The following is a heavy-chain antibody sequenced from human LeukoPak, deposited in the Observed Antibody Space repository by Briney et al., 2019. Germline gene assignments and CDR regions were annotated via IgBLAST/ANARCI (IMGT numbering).Heavy chain of an antibody. Sequence: PGGSLRLSCAASGFTFSNYWINWVRQAPGKGLEWVANIKEDGSQKYYVDSVKGRFTSSRDNAKNSVYLQMSSLRDEDTAVYYCAGGLNTSPGVDYWGQGTLVVVSS. CDR1: GFTFSNYW. CDR2: IKEDGSQK. J-gene: IGHJ4*02. V-gene: IGHV3-7*01. CDR3: AGGLNTSPGVDY. D-gene: IGHD3-16*01.